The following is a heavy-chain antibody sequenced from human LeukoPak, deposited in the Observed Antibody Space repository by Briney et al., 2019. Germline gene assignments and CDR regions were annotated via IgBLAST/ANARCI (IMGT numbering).Heavy chain of an antibody. J-gene: IGHJ4*02. CDR2: ISSSGSTI. D-gene: IGHD1-1*01. CDR3: AKDKDPWKSTSISDFEY. Sequence: GGSLRLSCAASGFTFSDYYMSWIRQAPGKGLEWVSYISSSGSTIYYADSVKGRFTISRDNAKNSLYLQMNSLRAEDTAVYFCAKDKDPWKSTSISDFEYWGQGTLVTVSS. V-gene: IGHV3-11*04. CDR1: GFTFSDYY.